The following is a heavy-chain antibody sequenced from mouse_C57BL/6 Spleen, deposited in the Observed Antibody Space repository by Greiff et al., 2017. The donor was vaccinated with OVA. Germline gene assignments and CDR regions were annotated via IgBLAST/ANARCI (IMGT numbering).Heavy chain of an antibody. D-gene: IGHD2-5*01. Sequence: EVQRVESEGGLVQPGSSMKLSCTASGFTFSDYYMAWVRQVPEKGLEWVANINYDGSSTYYLDSLKSRFIISRDNAKNILYLQMSSLKSEDTATYYCARESNEGYYFDYWGQGTTLTVSS. CDR3: ARESNEGYYFDY. J-gene: IGHJ2*01. V-gene: IGHV5-16*01. CDR2: INYDGSST. CDR1: GFTFSDYY.